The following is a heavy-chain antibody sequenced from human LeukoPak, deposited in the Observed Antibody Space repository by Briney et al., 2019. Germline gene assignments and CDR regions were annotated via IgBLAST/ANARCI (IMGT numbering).Heavy chain of an antibody. CDR1: GGTFSSYA. CDR3: AREAGYNPHYFDY. Sequence: ASVKVSCKASGGTFSSYAISWVRQAPGQGLEWMGGIIPIFGTANYAQKFQGRVTITADKSTSTAYMELSSLRSEDTAVYYCAREAGYNPHYFDYWGQGTLVTVSS. D-gene: IGHD5-24*01. J-gene: IGHJ4*02. CDR2: IIPIFGTA. V-gene: IGHV1-69*06.